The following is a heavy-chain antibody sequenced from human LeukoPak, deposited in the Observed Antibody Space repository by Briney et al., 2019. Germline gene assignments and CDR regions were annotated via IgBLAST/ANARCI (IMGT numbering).Heavy chain of an antibody. CDR1: GFTFTTYW. CDR3: ARHLSGVTGYTYGRGIDY. D-gene: IGHD5-18*01. Sequence: PGGSLRLSCAASGFTFTTYWMGWVRQAPGKGLEWVASIKQDGNEKYYVDSVKGRFTISRDSAENTLYLQMKSLKAEDTAVYYCARHLSGVTGYTYGRGIDYWGQGTLVTVSS. J-gene: IGHJ4*02. CDR2: IKQDGNEK. V-gene: IGHV3-7*01.